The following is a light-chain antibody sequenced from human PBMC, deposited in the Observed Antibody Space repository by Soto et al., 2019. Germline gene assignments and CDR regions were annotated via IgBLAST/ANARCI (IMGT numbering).Light chain of an antibody. J-gene: IGKJ3*01. V-gene: IGKV1-6*01. Sequence: AIQMTQSPSSLSASVGDRVTITCRASQGIRNDLDWFQQKPGKAPKLLIYAASNLQSGVPARFSGSGSGTDFTLTISSLQPEDFATYYCLQKYFYPFTVGPGTKVYIK. CDR3: LQKYFYPFT. CDR1: QGIRND. CDR2: AAS.